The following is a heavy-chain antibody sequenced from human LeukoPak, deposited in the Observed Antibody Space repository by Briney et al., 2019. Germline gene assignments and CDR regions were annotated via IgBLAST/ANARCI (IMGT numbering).Heavy chain of an antibody. V-gene: IGHV1-3*01. CDR2: INAGNGNT. CDR3: ARASLYYDSSGYYDYYYGMDV. J-gene: IGHJ6*02. Sequence: ASVKVSCKASGYTFTSYAMHWVRQAPGQRLEWMGWINAGNGNTKYSQKLQGRVTITRDTSASTAYMELSSLRSEDTAVYYCARASLYYDSSGYYDYYYGMDVWGQGTTVTVSS. CDR1: GYTFTSYA. D-gene: IGHD3-22*01.